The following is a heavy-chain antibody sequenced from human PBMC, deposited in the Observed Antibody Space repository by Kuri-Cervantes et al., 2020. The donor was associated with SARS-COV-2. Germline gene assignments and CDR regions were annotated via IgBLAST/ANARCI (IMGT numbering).Heavy chain of an antibody. CDR1: GFTFSSYD. J-gene: IGHJ5*02. CDR3: ARAGAKGGWYDWFDP. V-gene: IGHV3-13*01. Sequence: GESLKISCAASGFTFSSYDMHWVRQATGKGLEWVSAIGTAGDTYYPGSVKGRFTIPRDNSKNTLYLQMNSLRAEDTAVYYCARAGAKGGWYDWFDPWGQGTLVTVSS. D-gene: IGHD6-19*01. CDR2: IGTAGDT.